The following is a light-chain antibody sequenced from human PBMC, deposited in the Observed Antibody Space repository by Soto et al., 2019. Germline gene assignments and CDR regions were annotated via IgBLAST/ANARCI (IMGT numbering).Light chain of an antibody. Sequence: DIVMTQTPLSLPVTPAEPASISCRSSQSLLYSNGYNYLDWYLQKPGQSPQLLIYEVSTRVSGVPDRFSGSGSGTDFTLEISRVETDDVGIYYCMQSTQLPPTFGQGTRLEI. CDR1: QSLLYSNGYNY. CDR3: MQSTQLPPT. CDR2: EVS. J-gene: IGKJ5*01. V-gene: IGKV2D-29*02.